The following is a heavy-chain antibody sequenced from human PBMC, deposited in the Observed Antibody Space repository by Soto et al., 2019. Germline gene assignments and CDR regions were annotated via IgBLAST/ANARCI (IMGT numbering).Heavy chain of an antibody. V-gene: IGHV3-23*01. CDR1: GFSFSNYA. D-gene: IGHD5-18*01. Sequence: EVQLLESGGGLVQPGGSLRLSCATSGFSFSNYAVSWVRQAPGKGLEWVSAITGSSDNTYYADSVKGRFTISRDNSKNTLYLQMNTLRADDTAVYYCAKEFSGYGYLGFDSWGQGTLVTVSS. CDR3: AKEFSGYGYLGFDS. CDR2: ITGSSDNT. J-gene: IGHJ4*02.